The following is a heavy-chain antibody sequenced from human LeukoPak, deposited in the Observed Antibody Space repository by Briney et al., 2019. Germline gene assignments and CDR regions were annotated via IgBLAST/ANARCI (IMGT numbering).Heavy chain of an antibody. V-gene: IGHV3-30*18. CDR2: ISNDAGNK. D-gene: IGHD3-9*01. J-gene: IGHJ4*02. CDR1: GFTFSSYG. Sequence: GGSLRLSCAASGFTFSSYGMHWVRQAPGKGLEWVAVISNDAGNKYYADSVKGRFTISRDNSKNTLYLQMNSLRAEDTAVYFCAKDRRVYDILTSFDYWGQGTLVTVSS. CDR3: AKDRRVYDILTSFDY.